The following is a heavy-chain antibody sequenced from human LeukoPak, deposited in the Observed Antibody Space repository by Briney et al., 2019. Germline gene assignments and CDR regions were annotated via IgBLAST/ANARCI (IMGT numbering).Heavy chain of an antibody. D-gene: IGHD6-19*01. Sequence: PGGSLRLSCAASGFTSSSYAMSWVRQAPGKGLEWVSAISGSGGSTYYADSVKGRFTISRDNSKNTLYLQMNSLRAEDTAVYYCARGYSSGWYYFDYWGQGTLVTVSS. J-gene: IGHJ4*02. CDR2: ISGSGGST. CDR3: ARGYSSGWYYFDY. CDR1: GFTSSSYA. V-gene: IGHV3-23*01.